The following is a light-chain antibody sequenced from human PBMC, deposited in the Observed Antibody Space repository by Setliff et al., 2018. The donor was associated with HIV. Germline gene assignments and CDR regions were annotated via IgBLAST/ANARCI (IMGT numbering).Light chain of an antibody. J-gene: IGLJ1*01. V-gene: IGLV2-14*03. CDR3: SSYTTSSTKNV. CDR1: SSDVGRYDY. CDR2: DVT. Sequence: QSVLIQPPSVSGSPGQSVTISCTGTSSDVGRYDYVSWYQQHPGKAPKLMIYDVTNRPSGVSNRFSGSKSGNTASLTISGLQAGDEADYYCSSYTTSSTKNVFGTGTKVTV.